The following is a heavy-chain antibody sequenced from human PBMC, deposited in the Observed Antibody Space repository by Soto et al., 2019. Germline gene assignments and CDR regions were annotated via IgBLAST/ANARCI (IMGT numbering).Heavy chain of an antibody. Sequence: GGSLRLSCAASGFTFSSYAMSWVRQAPGKGLEWVSAISGSGGSTYYADSVKGRFTISRDNSKNTLYLQMNSLRAEDTAVYYCAKDGRDYIWGSYPYMVDYWGQGTLVTVSS. V-gene: IGHV3-23*01. CDR3: AKDGRDYIWGSYPYMVDY. CDR2: ISGSGGST. D-gene: IGHD3-16*02. J-gene: IGHJ4*02. CDR1: GFTFSSYA.